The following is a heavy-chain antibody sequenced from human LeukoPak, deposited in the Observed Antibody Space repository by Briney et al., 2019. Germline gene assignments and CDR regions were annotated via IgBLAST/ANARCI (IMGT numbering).Heavy chain of an antibody. CDR1: GGSISSYY. CDR3: ARRGRYYDYVWGSYRYSYFDY. D-gene: IGHD3-16*02. J-gene: IGHJ4*02. CDR2: INHSGST. Sequence: SETLSLTCTVSGGSISSYYWSWIRQPPGKGLEWIGEINHSGSTNYNPSLKSRVTISVDTSKNQFSLKLSSVTAADTAVYYCARRGRYYDYVWGSYRYSYFDYWGQGTLVTVSS. V-gene: IGHV4-34*01.